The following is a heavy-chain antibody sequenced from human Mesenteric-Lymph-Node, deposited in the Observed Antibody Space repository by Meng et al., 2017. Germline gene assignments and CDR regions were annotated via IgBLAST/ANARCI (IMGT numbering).Heavy chain of an antibody. CDR1: GYTFTSYG. J-gene: IGHJ6*02. Sequence: ASVKVSCKASGYTFTSYGISWVRQAPGQGLEWMGWISAYNGNTNYAQKLQGRVTMTTDTSTSTAYMELRSLRSDDTAVYYCARVDTVRYYYYGMDVWGQGTMVTVSS. D-gene: IGHD4-17*01. CDR2: ISAYNGNT. CDR3: ARVDTVRYYYYGMDV. V-gene: IGHV1-18*01.